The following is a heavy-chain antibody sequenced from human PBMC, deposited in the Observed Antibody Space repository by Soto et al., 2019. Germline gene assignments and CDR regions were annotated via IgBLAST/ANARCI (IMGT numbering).Heavy chain of an antibody. D-gene: IGHD4-17*01. CDR1: GGSISSYD. Sequence: LPETLSLTCTVSGGSISSYDWSWIRHPPGKGLEWIGYIYYSGSTNYNPSLKSRVTISVDTSKNQFSLKLSSVTAADTAVYYCARDSVSVTRSYYYYGMDVWGQGTTVTVSS. J-gene: IGHJ6*02. CDR2: IYYSGST. CDR3: ARDSVSVTRSYYYYGMDV. V-gene: IGHV4-59*01.